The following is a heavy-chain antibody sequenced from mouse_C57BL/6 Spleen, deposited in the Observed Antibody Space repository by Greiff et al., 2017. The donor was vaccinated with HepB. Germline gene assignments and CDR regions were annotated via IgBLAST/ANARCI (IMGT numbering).Heavy chain of an antibody. Sequence: QVTLKVSGAELVRPGASVTLSCKASGYTFTDYEMHWVKQTPVHGLEWIGAIDPETGGTAYNQKFKGKAILTADKSSSTAYMELRSLTSEDSAVYYCTRRDYGSSPFAYWGQGTLVTVSA. V-gene: IGHV1-15*01. J-gene: IGHJ3*01. CDR2: IDPETGGT. CDR1: GYTFTDYE. CDR3: TRRDYGSSPFAY. D-gene: IGHD1-1*01.